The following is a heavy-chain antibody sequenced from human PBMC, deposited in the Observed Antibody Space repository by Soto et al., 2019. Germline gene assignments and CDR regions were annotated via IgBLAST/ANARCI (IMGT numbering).Heavy chain of an antibody. Sequence: LRLSCAASGFTFSSYWMSWVRQASGKGLEWVANIKQDGSEKYYVDSVKGRFTLSRDNAKNSLQLQMSSLRDEDTAIYFCARVAYGNGWIFDYWGQGTLVTVSS. J-gene: IGHJ4*01. CDR3: ARVAYGNGWIFDY. D-gene: IGHD6-19*01. V-gene: IGHV3-7*01. CDR1: GFTFSSYW. CDR2: IKQDGSEK.